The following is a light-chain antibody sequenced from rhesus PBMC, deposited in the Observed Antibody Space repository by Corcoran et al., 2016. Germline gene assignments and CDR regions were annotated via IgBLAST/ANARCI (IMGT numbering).Light chain of an antibody. CDR1: QGIRNW. Sequence: DIQMTQSPSSLSASVGDRVTITCRASQGIRNWLAWYQQKPGKAPKLRINRASNLETGVPSRFRGSGSGTDFTLTISSLQPEDIATYYCQQHDNSPFTFGPGTKLDIK. CDR3: QQHDNSPFT. V-gene: IGKV1-69*01. J-gene: IGKJ3*01. CDR2: RAS.